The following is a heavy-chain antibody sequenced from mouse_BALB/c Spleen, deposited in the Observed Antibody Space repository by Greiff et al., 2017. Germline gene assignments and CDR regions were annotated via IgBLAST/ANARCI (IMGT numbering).Heavy chain of an antibody. CDR1: GYTFTSYW. D-gene: IGHD1-1*01. V-gene: IGHV1-7*01. J-gene: IGHJ2*01. CDR2: INPSTGYT. Sequence: QVQLQQSGAELAKPGASVKMSCKASGYTFTSYWMHWVKQRPGQGLEWIGYINPSTGYTEYNQKFKDKATLTADKSSSTAYMQLSSLTSEDSAVYYCARSLEITTVVATGDYWGQGTTLTVSS. CDR3: ARSLEITTVVATGDY.